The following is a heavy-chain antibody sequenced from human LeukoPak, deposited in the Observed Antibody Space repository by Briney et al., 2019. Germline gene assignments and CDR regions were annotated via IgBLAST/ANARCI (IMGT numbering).Heavy chain of an antibody. CDR2: ISYDGSNK. D-gene: IGHD4-17*01. Sequence: GGSLRLSCAASGFTFSSYGMHWVRQAPGKGLEWVAVISYDGSNKYYADSVKGRFTISRDNSKNTLYLQMNSLRAEDTAVYYCAQDQKGDYGDYGLDYWGQGTLVTVSS. CDR1: GFTFSSYG. V-gene: IGHV3-30*18. J-gene: IGHJ4*02. CDR3: AQDQKGDYGDYGLDY.